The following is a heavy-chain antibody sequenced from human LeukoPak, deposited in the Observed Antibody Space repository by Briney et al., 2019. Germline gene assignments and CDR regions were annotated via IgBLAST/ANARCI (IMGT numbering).Heavy chain of an antibody. J-gene: IGHJ4*02. D-gene: IGHD5-18*01. Sequence: ASVKVSCKASGYTFSSYSISWVRQAPGQGLEWMGWISAYNGNTIYAQKVKGRVTMTTDTSTSTAYMELRSLRSDDTAIYYCARTPGFTYVDDWGQGTLVTVSS. CDR3: ARTPGFTYVDD. CDR2: ISAYNGNT. CDR1: GYTFSSYS. V-gene: IGHV1-18*01.